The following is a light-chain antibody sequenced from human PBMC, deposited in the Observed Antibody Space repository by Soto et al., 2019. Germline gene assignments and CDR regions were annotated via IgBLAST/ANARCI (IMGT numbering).Light chain of an antibody. J-gene: IGLJ1*01. CDR1: SSDVGGYNY. CDR2: EVS. CDR3: SSYAGSRVSV. V-gene: IGLV2-8*01. Sequence: QSVLTQPPSASGSPGQSVTISCTGTSSDVGGYNYVSWYQQHPGKPPKLMIYEVSKRPSGVPDRFSGSKSGNTASLTVSGLQAEDEADYYCSSYAGSRVSVFGTGTKVTVL.